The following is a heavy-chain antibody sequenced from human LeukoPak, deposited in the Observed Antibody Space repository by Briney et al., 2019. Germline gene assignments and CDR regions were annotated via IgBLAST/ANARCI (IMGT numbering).Heavy chain of an antibody. CDR1: GGSISSSRYY. V-gene: IGHV4-39*01. Sequence: SETLSLTCTVSGGSISSSRYYWGWIRQPPGKGLEWIGNIYYSGSTYYNPSLKSRVTISVDTSKNQFSLKLSSVTAADTAVYYCASALQGAFDIWGQGTMVTVPS. D-gene: IGHD4-11*01. CDR3: ASALQGAFDI. CDR2: IYYSGST. J-gene: IGHJ3*02.